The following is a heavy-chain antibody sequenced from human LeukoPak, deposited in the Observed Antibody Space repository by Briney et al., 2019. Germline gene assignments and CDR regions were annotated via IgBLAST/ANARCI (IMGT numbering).Heavy chain of an antibody. Sequence: ASVKVSCKASGYTFTSYYMHWVRQAPGQGLEWMGIINPSGGSTSYAQKFQGRVTMTRDMSTSTVYMELSSLRSEDTAVYYCASGIVVVTAIRYYYYGMDVWGQGTTVTVSS. J-gene: IGHJ6*02. CDR3: ASGIVVVTAIRYYYYGMDV. V-gene: IGHV1-46*01. CDR1: GYTFTSYY. CDR2: INPSGGST. D-gene: IGHD2-21*02.